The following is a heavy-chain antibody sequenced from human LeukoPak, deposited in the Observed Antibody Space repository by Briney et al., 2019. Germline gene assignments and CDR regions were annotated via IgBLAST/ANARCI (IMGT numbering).Heavy chain of an antibody. V-gene: IGHV5-51*01. CDR3: ARAGTYYYYHMDV. D-gene: IGHD6-19*01. CDR1: GYSFTSYW. J-gene: IGHJ6*03. CDR2: IHPGDSDT. Sequence: ESLKISCKGSGYSFTSYWIGWVRQMPGKGLEWMGIIHPGDSDTRYSPSFQGQVTISADKSISTAYLQWSSLKASDTAIYYCARAGTYYYYHMDVWGKGTTVTVFS.